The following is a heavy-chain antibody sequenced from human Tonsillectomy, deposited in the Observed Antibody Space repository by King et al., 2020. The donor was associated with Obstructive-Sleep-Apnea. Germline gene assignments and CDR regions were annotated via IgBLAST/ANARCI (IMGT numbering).Heavy chain of an antibody. CDR3: ARVGD. CDR2: TRNKANSYTT. Sequence: VQLVQSGGGLVQPGGSLRLSCAASGFTFSDHYMDWVRQAPGKGLEWVGRTRNKANSYTTEYAASVKVRFTISRDDSKNSLYLQMNSLKTEDTAVYYCARVGDWGQGTLVTVSS. J-gene: IGHJ4*02. CDR1: GFTFSDHY. V-gene: IGHV3-72*01.